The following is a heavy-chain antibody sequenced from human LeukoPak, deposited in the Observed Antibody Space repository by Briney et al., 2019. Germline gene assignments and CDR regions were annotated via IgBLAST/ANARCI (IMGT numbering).Heavy chain of an antibody. CDR3: ARDSGSGYDSRGGAFDI. CDR2: IYYSGST. J-gene: IGHJ3*02. CDR1: GGSISSYY. Sequence: SETLPLTCTVSGGSISSYYWSWIRQPPGKGLEWIGYIYYSGSTNYNPSLKSRVTISVDTSKNQFSLKLSSVTAADTAVYYCARDSGSGYDSRGGAFDIWGQGTMVTVSS. D-gene: IGHD3-22*01. V-gene: IGHV4-59*01.